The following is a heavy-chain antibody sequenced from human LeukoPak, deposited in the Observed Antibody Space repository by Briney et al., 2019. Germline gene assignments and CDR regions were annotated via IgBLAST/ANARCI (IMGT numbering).Heavy chain of an antibody. J-gene: IGHJ4*02. CDR3: ASLATVTTPFDY. D-gene: IGHD4-4*01. CDR2: INHSGST. Sequence: SEALSLTCAVYGGSFSGYYWSWIRQPPGKGLEWIGEINHSGSTNYNPSLKSRVTISVDTSKSQFSLKLSSVTAADTAVYYCASLATVTTPFDYWGQGTLVTVSS. V-gene: IGHV4-34*01. CDR1: GGSFSGYY.